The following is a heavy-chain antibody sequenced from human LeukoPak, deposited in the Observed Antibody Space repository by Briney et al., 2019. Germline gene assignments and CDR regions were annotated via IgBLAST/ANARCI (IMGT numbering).Heavy chain of an antibody. CDR1: GFSFSNHY. D-gene: IGHD6-19*01. V-gene: IGHV3-7*01. CDR3: TRVIVAVPGYFDYFDF. CDR2: INEDGSNK. Sequence: GGSLRLSCTASGFSFSNHYMRWIRQAPGKGLEGVANINEDGSNKWHLGSVKGRFTVSRDNARNSLYLQMNSLRVEDTAVHYCTRVIVAVPGYFDYFDFWGQGVLVTVSS. J-gene: IGHJ4*02.